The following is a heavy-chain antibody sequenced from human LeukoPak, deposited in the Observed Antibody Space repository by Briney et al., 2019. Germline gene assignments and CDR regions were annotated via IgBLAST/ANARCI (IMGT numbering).Heavy chain of an antibody. CDR3: ARVSQLTWFDY. CDR1: GDSIISYY. Sequence: PSETLSLTCAVSGDSIISYYWSWIRQPAGKGLEWIGRICSSGYTNYNPSLKSRVTMSLDTSKNQFSLRLTSVTAADTAVYYCARVSQLTWFDYWGQGTLVTVSS. V-gene: IGHV4-4*07. CDR2: ICSSGYT. J-gene: IGHJ4*02. D-gene: IGHD6-6*01.